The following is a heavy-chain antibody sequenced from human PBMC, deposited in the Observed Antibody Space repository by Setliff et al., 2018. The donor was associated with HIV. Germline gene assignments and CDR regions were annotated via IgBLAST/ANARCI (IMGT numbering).Heavy chain of an antibody. J-gene: IGHJ3*02. CDR1: GFTFSSYA. V-gene: IGHV4-34*01. CDR2: INHSGST. CDR3: ARWGDPPIKAFDI. Sequence: GSLRLSCAASGFTFSSYAMSWIRQPPGKGLEWIGEINHSGSTNYNPSLKSRVTISVDTSKDQFSLKLSSVTAADTAVYYCARWGDPPIKAFDIWGQGSMVTVSS. D-gene: IGHD3-16*01.